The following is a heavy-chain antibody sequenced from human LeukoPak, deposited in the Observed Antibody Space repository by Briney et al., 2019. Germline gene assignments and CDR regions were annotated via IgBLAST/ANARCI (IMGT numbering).Heavy chain of an antibody. CDR2: ISGSGGHT. Sequence: SGGSLRLSCAASGITFSIHAMSWVRQAPGKGLEWVSLISGSGGHTYYGDSVKGRFTISRDNSTNRLYLQMNSLRPEETAVYYCAKGGAATMRDGYNYYYYYMEVWGRGTTVTVSS. J-gene: IGHJ6*03. CDR3: AKGGAATMRDGYNYYYYYMEV. D-gene: IGHD5-24*01. CDR1: GITFSIHA. V-gene: IGHV3-23*01.